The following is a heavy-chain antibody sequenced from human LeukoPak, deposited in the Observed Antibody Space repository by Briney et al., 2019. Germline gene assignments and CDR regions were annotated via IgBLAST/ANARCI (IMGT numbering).Heavy chain of an antibody. CDR3: ARARGIVDY. CDR1: GGSFSGYY. Sequence: SETLSLTCAVYGGSFSGYYWSWIRQPPGKGLEWIGEINHSGSTNYNPSLKSRVPISVDTSKNQFSLKLSSVTAADTAVYYCARARGIVDYWGQGTLVTVSS. CDR2: INHSGST. J-gene: IGHJ4*02. V-gene: IGHV4-34*01. D-gene: IGHD6-13*01.